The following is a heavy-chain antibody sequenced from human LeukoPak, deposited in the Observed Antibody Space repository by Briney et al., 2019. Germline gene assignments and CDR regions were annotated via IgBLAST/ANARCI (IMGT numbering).Heavy chain of an antibody. CDR2: IWYDGSNK. Sequence: GRSLRLSCAASGFTFSSYGMHWVRQAPGKGLEWVAVIWYDGSNKYYADSVKGRFTISRDNSNNTLYLQMNSLRAEDTAVYYCAKLGGHPLHNYYVGVWGKGTTVAVSS. J-gene: IGHJ6*03. D-gene: IGHD3-16*01. CDR1: GFTFSSYG. CDR3: AKLGGHPLHNYYVGV. V-gene: IGHV3-33*06.